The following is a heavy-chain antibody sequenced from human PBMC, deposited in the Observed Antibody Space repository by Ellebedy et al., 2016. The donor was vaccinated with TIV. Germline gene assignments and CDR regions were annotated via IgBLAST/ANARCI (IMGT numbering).Heavy chain of an antibody. CDR2: IYTSGST. Sequence: SETLSLTCTVSGGSISSYYWSWIRQPAGKGLEWIGRIYTSGSTNYNPSLKSRVTISVDTSKNQFSLKLSSVTAADTAVYYCARDPYSSGWYAYNWFDPWGQGTLVTVSS. J-gene: IGHJ5*02. CDR3: ARDPYSSGWYAYNWFDP. CDR1: GGSISSYY. V-gene: IGHV4-4*07. D-gene: IGHD6-19*01.